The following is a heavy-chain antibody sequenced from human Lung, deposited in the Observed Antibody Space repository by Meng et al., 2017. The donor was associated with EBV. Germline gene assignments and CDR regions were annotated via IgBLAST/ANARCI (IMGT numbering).Heavy chain of an antibody. CDR3: ARGRGGDILTGYRYNWFDP. D-gene: IGHD3-9*01. Sequence: QGQLPQGGAGLLKPSATLSLTCAVYGGSFSGYYWSWIRQPPGKGLEWIGEINHSGSTNYNPSLKSRVTISVDTSKNQFSLKLSSVTAADTAVYYCARGRGGDILTGYRYNWFDPWGQGTLVTVSS. CDR2: INHSGST. CDR1: GGSFSGYY. V-gene: IGHV4-34*01. J-gene: IGHJ5*02.